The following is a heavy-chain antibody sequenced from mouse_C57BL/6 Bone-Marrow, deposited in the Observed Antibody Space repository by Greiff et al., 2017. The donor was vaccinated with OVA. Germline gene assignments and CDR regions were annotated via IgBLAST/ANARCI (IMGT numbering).Heavy chain of an antibody. Sequence: EVKLVESVAELVRPGASVKLSCTASGFNIKNTYMHWVKQRPEQGLEWIGRIDPANDNTKYAPKFKGKATMTADTSSNTASLQLSSLSSADTAAYCSARGNCGSSFYAMDYWGQGTSVTVSS. V-gene: IGHV14-3*01. CDR2: IDPANDNT. J-gene: IGHJ4*01. CDR1: GFNIKNTY. D-gene: IGHD1-1*01. CDR3: ARGNCGSSFYAMDY.